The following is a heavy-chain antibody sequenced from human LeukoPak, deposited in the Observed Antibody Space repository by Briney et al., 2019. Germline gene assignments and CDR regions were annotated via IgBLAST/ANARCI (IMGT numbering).Heavy chain of an antibody. CDR3: AKGSSSGWSPYFDY. CDR2: ISGSGGST. CDR1: GFTFSNYL. V-gene: IGHV3-23*01. Sequence: GGSLRLSCVGSGFTFSNYLMNWVRQAPGKGLEWVSGISGSGGSTYYADSVKGRFTISRDNSKNRLYLQMKSLRAEDTAVYYCAKGSSSGWSPYFDYWGQGTLVTVSS. J-gene: IGHJ4*02. D-gene: IGHD6-19*01.